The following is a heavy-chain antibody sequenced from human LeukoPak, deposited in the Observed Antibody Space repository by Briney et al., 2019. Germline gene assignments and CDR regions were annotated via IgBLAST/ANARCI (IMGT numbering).Heavy chain of an antibody. CDR1: GFPFSSYG. CDR2: IRYDGSNK. Sequence: PGGSLRLSCAASGFPFSSYGMHWVRQAPGKGLEWVAFIRYDGSNKYYADSVKGRFTISRDNSKNTLYLQMNSLRAEDTAVYYCAKDVGDEAYYDFWSGSKAYYFDYWGQGTLVTVSS. D-gene: IGHD3-3*01. V-gene: IGHV3-30*02. J-gene: IGHJ4*02. CDR3: AKDVGDEAYYDFWSGSKAYYFDY.